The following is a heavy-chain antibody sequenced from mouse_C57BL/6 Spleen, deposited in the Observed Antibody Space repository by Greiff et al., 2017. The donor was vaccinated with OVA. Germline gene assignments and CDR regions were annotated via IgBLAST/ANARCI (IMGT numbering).Heavy chain of an antibody. CDR2: ISSGGSYT. Sequence: EVQLVESGGDLVKPGGSLKLSCAASGFTFSSYGMSWVRQTPDKRLEWVATISSGGSYTYYPDSVKGRFTISRDNAKNNLYLQMSRLKSEDTGRYYGERRVENYFDYWGQGTTLTVSS. CDR3: ERRVENYFDY. CDR1: GFTFSSYG. V-gene: IGHV5-6*01. J-gene: IGHJ2*01.